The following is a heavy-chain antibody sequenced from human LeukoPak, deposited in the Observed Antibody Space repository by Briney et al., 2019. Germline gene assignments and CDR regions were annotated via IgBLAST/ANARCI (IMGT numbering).Heavy chain of an antibody. CDR2: THSDGTT. D-gene: IGHD3-10*01. V-gene: IGHV3-66*01. Sequence: PGGSLRLSCEVSGFTVSNNYLNWVRQAPGKGLEWVSVTHSDGTTYYADSVKGRFTISRDNSKNTLYLQMNSLRDEDTAVYYCARPSSLDGSGRYYIDYWGQGTLVTVSP. CDR1: GFTVSNNY. CDR3: ARPSSLDGSGRYYIDY. J-gene: IGHJ4*02.